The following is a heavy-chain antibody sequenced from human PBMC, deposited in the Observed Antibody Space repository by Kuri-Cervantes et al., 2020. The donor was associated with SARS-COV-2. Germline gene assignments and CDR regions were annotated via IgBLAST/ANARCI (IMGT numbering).Heavy chain of an antibody. CDR3: ASRSASLTELYYFDY. Sequence: SETLSLTCAVYGGSFSGYYWGWIRQPPGKGLEWIGSIYHSGSTYYNPSLKSRVTISVDTSKNQFSLKLSSVTAADTAVYYCASRSASLTELYYFDYWGQGTLVTVSS. J-gene: IGHJ4*02. CDR2: IYHSGST. V-gene: IGHV4-38-2*01. CDR1: GGSFSGYY. D-gene: IGHD1-20*01.